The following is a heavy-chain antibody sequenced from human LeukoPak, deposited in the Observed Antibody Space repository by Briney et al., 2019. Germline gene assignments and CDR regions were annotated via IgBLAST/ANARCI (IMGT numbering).Heavy chain of an antibody. CDR3: AKGGDDVYWYFDL. J-gene: IGHJ2*01. CDR1: GFTFSSYW. CDR2: ISGSGGST. Sequence: GGSLRLSCAASGFTFSSYWMSWVRQAPGKGLEWVSAISGSGGSTYYADSVKGRFTISRDNSKNTLYLQMNSLRAEDTAVYYCAKGGDDVYWYFDLWGRGTLVTVSS. V-gene: IGHV3-23*01. D-gene: IGHD1-1*01.